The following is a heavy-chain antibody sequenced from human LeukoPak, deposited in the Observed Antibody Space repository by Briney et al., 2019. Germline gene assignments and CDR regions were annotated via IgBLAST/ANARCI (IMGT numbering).Heavy chain of an antibody. CDR3: AREREDIKLMLYAYYFDY. V-gene: IGHV4-4*07. J-gene: IGHJ4*02. D-gene: IGHD2-8*01. CDR1: GGSICSYY. Sequence: SETLSLTCTVSGGSICSYYWSWIRQPAGKGLEWIGRIYTSGSTNYNPSLKSRVTMSVDTSKNQFSLKLSSVTAADTAVYYCAREREDIKLMLYAYYFDYWGQGTLVTVSS. CDR2: IYTSGST.